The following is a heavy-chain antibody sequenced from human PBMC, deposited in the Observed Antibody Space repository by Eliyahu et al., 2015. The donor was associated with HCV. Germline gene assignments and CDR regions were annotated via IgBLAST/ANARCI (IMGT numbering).Heavy chain of an antibody. D-gene: IGHD3-22*01. V-gene: IGHV5-51*01. CDR3: ARHLRGYYDSSGYYLDY. J-gene: IGHJ4*02. CDR2: IYPGDSVT. Sequence: EVHLVQSGGEVRKPGESLMISCKGSAYRFTXYWIGWVRQMPGKGLXWMGIIYPGDSVTRYSPSFQGQVTISVDKSINTAYLRWSSLKASDTAMYYCARHLRGYYDSSGYYLDYWGQGTLLTVSS. CDR1: AYRFTXYW.